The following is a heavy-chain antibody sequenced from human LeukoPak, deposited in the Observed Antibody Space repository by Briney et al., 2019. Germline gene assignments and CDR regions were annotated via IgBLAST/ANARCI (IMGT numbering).Heavy chain of an antibody. V-gene: IGHV3-23*01. J-gene: IGHJ4*02. CDR2: ISGSGGST. CDR3: ASPAYYYSVPQPG. D-gene: IGHD3-10*01. CDR1: GFTFSSYA. Sequence: GGSLTLSCAASGFTFSSYAMSWVRQAPGKGLEWVSAISGSGGSTYYADSVKGRFTISRDNSKNTLYLQMNSLRAEDTAVYYCASPAYYYSVPQPGWGQGTLVTVSS.